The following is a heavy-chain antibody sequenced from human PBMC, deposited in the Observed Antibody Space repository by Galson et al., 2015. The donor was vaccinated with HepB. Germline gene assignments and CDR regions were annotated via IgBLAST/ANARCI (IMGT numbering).Heavy chain of an antibody. D-gene: IGHD2-21*02. CDR1: GGTFSSYA. V-gene: IGHV1-69*13. J-gene: IGHJ2*01. Sequence: SVKVSCKASGGTFSSYAISWVRQAPGQGLEWMGGIIPIFGTANYAQKFQGRVTITADESTSTAYMELSSLRSEDTAVYYCAREKAYGGGGDSDWYFDLWGRGTLVTVSS. CDR2: IIPIFGTA. CDR3: AREKAYGGGGDSDWYFDL.